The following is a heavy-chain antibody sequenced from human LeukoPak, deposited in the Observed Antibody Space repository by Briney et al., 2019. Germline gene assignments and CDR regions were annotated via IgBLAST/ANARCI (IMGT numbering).Heavy chain of an antibody. D-gene: IGHD6-13*01. CDR3: AKDMSAAAQGGS. Sequence: GGSLRLSCAASGFTFSSYWMHWVRQAPGKGLEWVSGISWNSGSIGYADSVKGRFTISRDNAKNSLYLQMNSLRAEDTALYYCAKDMSAAAQGGSWGQGTLVTVSS. J-gene: IGHJ5*02. CDR1: GFTFSSYW. V-gene: IGHV3-9*01. CDR2: ISWNSGSI.